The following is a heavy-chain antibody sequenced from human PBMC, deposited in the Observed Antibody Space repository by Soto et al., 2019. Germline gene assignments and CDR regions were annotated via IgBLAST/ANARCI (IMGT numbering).Heavy chain of an antibody. CDR3: TSYYGSGKQRVNPRYYGMDV. CDR2: VKSKTDGGTT. J-gene: IGHJ6*02. Sequence: PGGSLRLPCAASGFTCSNAWMSWVRQAPGKGLEWVGRVKSKTDGGTTDYAAPVKGRFTISRDDSKNTLHLQMNSLKTEDTAVYYCTSYYGSGKQRVNPRYYGMDVWGQGTTVTVSS. D-gene: IGHD3-10*01. CDR1: GFTCSNAW. V-gene: IGHV3-15*01.